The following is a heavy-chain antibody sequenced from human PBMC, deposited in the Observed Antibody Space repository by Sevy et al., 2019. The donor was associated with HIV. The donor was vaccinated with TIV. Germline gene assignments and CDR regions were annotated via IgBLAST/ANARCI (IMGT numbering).Heavy chain of an antibody. CDR3: ANAYSGSYSHSYLYALDV. CDR2: ISHDGINE. D-gene: IGHD1-26*01. CDR1: GFSFSYYG. Sequence: GGSLRLSCIGSGFSFSYYGIHWVRQAPGKGLDWVALISHDGINEYYADSVKGRFTIVRENSKNTVYLELNSLRNEETAIYFCANAYSGSYSHSYLYALDVWGQGTTVTVSS. J-gene: IGHJ6*02. V-gene: IGHV3-30*18.